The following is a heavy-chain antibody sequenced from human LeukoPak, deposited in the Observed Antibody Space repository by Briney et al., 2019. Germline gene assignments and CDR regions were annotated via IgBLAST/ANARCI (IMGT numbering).Heavy chain of an antibody. CDR2: IYPGDSDT. D-gene: IGHD1-26*01. J-gene: IGHJ4*02. CDR1: GYSFPNYW. CDR3: ARLASMSGSYDFDY. V-gene: IGHV5-51*01. Sequence: GESLKISCKGSGYSFPNYWIAWVRPMPGKGLEWMGIIYPGDSDTRYSPSFQGQVTFSADKSISTAYLQWSSLKASDTAMYYCARLASMSGSYDFDYWGQGTLVTVSS.